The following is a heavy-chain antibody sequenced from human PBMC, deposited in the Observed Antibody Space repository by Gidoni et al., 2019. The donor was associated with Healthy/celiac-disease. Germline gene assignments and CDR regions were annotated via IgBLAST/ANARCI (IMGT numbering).Heavy chain of an antibody. Sequence: QVQLQQWGAGLLKPSETLSLTCAVYGGSFSGYYWSWIRQPPGKGLEWIGEINHSGSTNYNPSLKSRVTISVDTSKNQFSLKLSSGTAADTAVYYCARDKVDTAMPNYYYGMDVWGQGTTVTVSS. D-gene: IGHD5-18*01. CDR1: GGSFSGYY. CDR2: INHSGST. J-gene: IGHJ6*02. CDR3: ARDKVDTAMPNYYYGMDV. V-gene: IGHV4-34*01.